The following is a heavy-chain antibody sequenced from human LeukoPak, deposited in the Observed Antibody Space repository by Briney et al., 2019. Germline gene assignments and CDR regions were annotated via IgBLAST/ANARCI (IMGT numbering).Heavy chain of an antibody. CDR1: ESTFSTNA. V-gene: IGHV3-23*01. D-gene: IGHD4-17*01. Sequence: PGGSLRPSCEAPESTFSTNARNWVPKAQGKGLRWASPISASGGTTYYADSVRGRFTISRDNSKNTLYLQINSLRAEDTAVYYCAKVISAGIGDYYFDYWGQGTLVTVSS. J-gene: IGHJ4*02. CDR3: AKVISAGIGDYYFDY. CDR2: ISASGGTT.